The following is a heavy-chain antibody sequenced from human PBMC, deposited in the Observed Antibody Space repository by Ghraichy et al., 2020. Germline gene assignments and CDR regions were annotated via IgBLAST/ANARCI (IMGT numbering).Heavy chain of an antibody. CDR1: GGTFSSYT. CDR3: ARSGYSGYDLDYYFDY. J-gene: IGHJ4*02. V-gene: IGHV1-69*02. CDR2: IIPILAIA. Sequence: SVKVSCKASGGTFSSYTISWVRQAPGQGLEWMGRIIPILAIANYAQKFQGRVTITADKSTSTAYMELSSLRSEDTAVYYCARSGYSGYDLDYYFDYWGQGTLVTVSS. D-gene: IGHD5-12*01.